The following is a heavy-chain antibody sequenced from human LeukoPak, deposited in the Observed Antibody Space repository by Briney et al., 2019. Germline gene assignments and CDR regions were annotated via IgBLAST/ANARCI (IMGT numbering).Heavy chain of an antibody. CDR3: GRDGAQPGYYFDF. Sequence: GGSLRLSCAASESTMRDHAISWLRQAPGKGLEWVSAISYGDDSTYYADSVKGRFTCFRDKFIDTLYLHMSSLRVEDTALYFCGRDGAQPGYYFDFWGQGTLVTVSS. CDR2: ISYGDDST. V-gene: IGHV3-23*01. CDR1: ESTMRDHA. J-gene: IGHJ4*02. D-gene: IGHD1-26*01.